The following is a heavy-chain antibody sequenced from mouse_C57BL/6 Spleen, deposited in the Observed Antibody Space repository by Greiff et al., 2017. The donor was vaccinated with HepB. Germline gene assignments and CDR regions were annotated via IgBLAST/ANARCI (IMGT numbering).Heavy chain of an antibody. CDR2: IWTGGGT. Sequence: VMLVESGPGLVAPSQSLSITCTVSGFSLTSYAISWVRQPPGKGLEWLGVIWTGGGTNYNSALKSRLSISKDNSKSQVFLKMNSLQTDDTARYYCARGRDGYYPPMDYWGQGTSVTVSS. CDR3: ARGRDGYYPPMDY. J-gene: IGHJ4*01. V-gene: IGHV2-9-1*01. CDR1: GFSLTSYA. D-gene: IGHD2-3*01.